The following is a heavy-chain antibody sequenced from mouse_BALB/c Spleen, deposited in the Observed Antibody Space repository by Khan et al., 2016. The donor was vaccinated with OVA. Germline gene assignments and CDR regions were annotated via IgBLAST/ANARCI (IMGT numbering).Heavy chain of an antibody. V-gene: IGHV2-6-7*01. Sequence: VQLQESGPGLVAPSQSLSITCTVSGFSLTGYGVNWVRQPPGKGLEWLGMIWGDGSTDYNSALKSRLSLSKDNSKSQVFLKMNRLQTDDTARYYCARAYYGNYREAMDYWGQGTSVTVSS. J-gene: IGHJ4*01. CDR2: IWGDGST. CDR1: GFSLTGYG. CDR3: ARAYYGNYREAMDY. D-gene: IGHD2-10*01.